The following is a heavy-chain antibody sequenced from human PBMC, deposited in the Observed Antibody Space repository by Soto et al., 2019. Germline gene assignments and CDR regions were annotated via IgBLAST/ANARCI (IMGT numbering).Heavy chain of an antibody. V-gene: IGHV3-23*01. D-gene: IGHD2-8*01. Sequence: EVQLLESGGGLVRPGGSPRLSCAASGFTFYNYAMNWVRQAPGKGLEWVSTISGGGDGTYYADSVKGRFTISRDNSRSTVYLQMNSLRAEDTAVYYCAKKGLGSLATYCTTGDCHYAFEVWGQGTLVTVSS. CDR2: ISGGGDGT. J-gene: IGHJ3*01. CDR1: GFTFYNYA. CDR3: AKKGLGSLATYCTTGDCHYAFEV.